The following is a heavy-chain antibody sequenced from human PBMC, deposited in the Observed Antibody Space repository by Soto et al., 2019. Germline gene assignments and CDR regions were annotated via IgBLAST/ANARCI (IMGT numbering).Heavy chain of an antibody. CDR3: ARGSGSLYYFDF. V-gene: IGHV3-53*01. D-gene: IGHD1-26*01. Sequence: GGSLRLSCAASGFSVSTNYMTWVRQAPGKGLEWVSVIYSGGSTYYADSVKGRFTISRDNSKNTLHLQMNSLRAEDTAVYYCARGSGSLYYFDFWGRGTLVTISS. CDR1: GFSVSTNY. CDR2: IYSGGST. J-gene: IGHJ4*02.